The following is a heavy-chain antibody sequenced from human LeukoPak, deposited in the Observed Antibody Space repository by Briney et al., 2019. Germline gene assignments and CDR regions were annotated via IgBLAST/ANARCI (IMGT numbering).Heavy chain of an antibody. CDR2: IYYSGST. J-gene: IGHJ4*02. D-gene: IGHD6-13*01. Sequence: SETLSLTCTVSGGSISSSSYYWGWIRQPPGKGLEWIGSIYYSGSTYYKPSLKSRVTISVDTSKNQFSLKLSSVTAADTAVYYCARQREQVAAGTNFDYWGQGTLVTVSS. CDR3: ARQREQVAAGTNFDY. CDR1: GGSISSSSYY. V-gene: IGHV4-39*01.